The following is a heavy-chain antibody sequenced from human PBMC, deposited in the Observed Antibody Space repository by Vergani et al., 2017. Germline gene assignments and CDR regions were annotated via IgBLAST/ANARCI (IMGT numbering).Heavy chain of an antibody. CDR1: DFSLTTTVGMG. J-gene: IGHJ5*02. V-gene: IGHV2-5*01. CDR3: AHKPPTGMNWFDH. Sequence: QITLKESGPALVKPTETLTLTCTFSDFSLTTTVGMGVAWIRQPPGKALEWRAFIFWNDNQRYAPSLKSRLTIAKDTSKHQVVLNLTNVDPVDTATYYCAHKPPTGMNWFDHWGQGILVTVSS. D-gene: IGHD1-14*01. CDR2: IFWNDNQ.